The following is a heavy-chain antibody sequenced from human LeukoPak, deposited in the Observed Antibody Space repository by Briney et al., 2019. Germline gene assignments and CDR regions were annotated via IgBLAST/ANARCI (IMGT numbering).Heavy chain of an antibody. D-gene: IGHD2-21*02. CDR2: IYPGDSDT. Sequence: GESLKISCKGSGYSFISSWIGWVRQMPGKGLEWMGIIYPGDSDTRYSPSFQGQVTISADKSISTAYLQWSSLKASDTAMYYCARHPCGGDCYSALYYFDYWGQGTLVTVSS. CDR3: ARHPCGGDCYSALYYFDY. J-gene: IGHJ4*02. CDR1: GYSFISSW. V-gene: IGHV5-51*01.